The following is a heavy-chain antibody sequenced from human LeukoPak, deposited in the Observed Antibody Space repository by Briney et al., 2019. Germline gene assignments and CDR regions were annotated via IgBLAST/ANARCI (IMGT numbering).Heavy chain of an antibody. CDR3: ARTGTTGFTWLDP. J-gene: IGHJ5*02. Sequence: SETLSLTCTVSGGSISSYYWSWIRQPPGKGLEWIGYIYYSGSTYYNPSLKSRVTISVDTSRNHFSLKLSSVTAADTAVYYCARTGTTGFTWLDPWGQGTLVTVSS. V-gene: IGHV4-59*01. CDR1: GGSISSYY. CDR2: IYYSGST. D-gene: IGHD1-1*01.